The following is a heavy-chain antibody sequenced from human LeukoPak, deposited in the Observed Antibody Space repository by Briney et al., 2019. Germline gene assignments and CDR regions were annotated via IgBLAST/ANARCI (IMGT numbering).Heavy chain of an antibody. CDR1: GFTFRTYG. CDR3: ARDDHHGY. Sequence: KTGGSLRLSCAASGFTFRTYGMNWIRQAPGKGLEWVSSISSSSSNIYYADSVKGRFTISRDNAKNSLYLQMNSLRVEDTAVYYCARDDHHGYWGQGTLVTVSS. CDR2: ISSSSSNI. J-gene: IGHJ4*02. V-gene: IGHV3-21*01.